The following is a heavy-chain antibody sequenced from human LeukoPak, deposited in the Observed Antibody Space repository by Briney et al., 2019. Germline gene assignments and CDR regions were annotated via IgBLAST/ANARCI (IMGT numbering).Heavy chain of an antibody. CDR3: ARPWGIAAAGNRGGQDMIY. CDR2: INHSGST. V-gene: IGHV4-34*01. D-gene: IGHD6-13*01. CDR1: GGSFSGYY. Sequence: SETLSLTCAVYGGSFSGYYWSWIRQPPGKGLEWIGEINHSGSTNYDPSLKSRVTISVDTSKNQFSLKLSSVTAADTAVYYCARPWGIAAAGNRGGQDMIYWGQGTLVTVSS. J-gene: IGHJ4*02.